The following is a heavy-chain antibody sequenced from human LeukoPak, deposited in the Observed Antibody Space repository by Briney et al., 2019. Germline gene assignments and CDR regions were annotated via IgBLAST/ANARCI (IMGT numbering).Heavy chain of an antibody. CDR1: GGTFSSYA. CDR3: ARDPLRPNWFDP. J-gene: IGHJ5*02. Sequence: SVKVSCKASGGTFSSYAISWVRQAPGQGLEWMGRIIPILGIANYAQKFQGRVTITADKSTSTAYMELSSLRSEDTAVYYCARDPLRPNWFDPWGQGNLVTVSS. V-gene: IGHV1-69*04. CDR2: IIPILGIA.